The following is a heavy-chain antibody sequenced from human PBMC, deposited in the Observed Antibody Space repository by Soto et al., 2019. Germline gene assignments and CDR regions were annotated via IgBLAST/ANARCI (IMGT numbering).Heavy chain of an antibody. Sequence: GGSLRLSCAASGFTFANAWMSWVRQAPGKGLEWIGRIKAKPEGGTADYSAAMTGRFIISRDDSKNTLYLQMNSLKTEDTAVYYCSADARLTWFGELLHYYYHFMDVWGKGTTVTVSS. J-gene: IGHJ6*03. V-gene: IGHV3-15*01. CDR2: IKAKPEGGTA. CDR3: SADARLTWFGELLHYYYHFMDV. CDR1: GFTFANAW. D-gene: IGHD3-10*01.